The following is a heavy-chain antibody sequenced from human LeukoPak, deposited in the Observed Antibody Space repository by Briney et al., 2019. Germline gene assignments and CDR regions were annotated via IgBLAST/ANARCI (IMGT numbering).Heavy chain of an antibody. CDR1: GYFISSGYY. D-gene: IGHD1-26*01. J-gene: IGHJ5*02. Sequence: SETLSLTCAVSGYFISSGYYWGWIRQPPGKGLEWIGSIYHSGSTYYNPSLKSRVTISIDTSKNQFSLKVSSVTAADTAVYYCARHGSGTYFDPWGQGTLVTVSS. V-gene: IGHV4-38-2*01. CDR3: ARHGSGTYFDP. CDR2: IYHSGST.